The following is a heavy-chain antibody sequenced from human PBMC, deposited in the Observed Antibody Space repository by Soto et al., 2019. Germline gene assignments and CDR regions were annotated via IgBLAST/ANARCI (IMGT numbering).Heavy chain of an antibody. CDR1: GFTFSDYA. CDR3: AKGPIFGVVIIGTPFDY. D-gene: IGHD3-3*01. Sequence: EVQLLESGGGLVQPGGSLRLSCAASGFTFSDYAMSWVRQAPGKGLEWVSGVSGSGGSTYYADSVKGRFTISRDNPKNTLHLQMNSLRVEDTAVYYCAKGPIFGVVIIGTPFDYWGQGTQVTVSS. CDR2: VSGSGGST. J-gene: IGHJ4*02. V-gene: IGHV3-23*01.